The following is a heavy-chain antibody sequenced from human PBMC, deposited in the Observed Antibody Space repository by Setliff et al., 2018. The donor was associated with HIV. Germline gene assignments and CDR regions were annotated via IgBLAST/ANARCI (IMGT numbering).Heavy chain of an antibody. J-gene: IGHJ4*02. Sequence: SETLSLTCTVSGGSISTSSYYWGWIRQSPGKGLEWIGTIYYDGSTNYNPSLKSRVTISVDTSKNQFSLKLSSVTAADTAVYYCARGEYYFDYWGQGTLVTVSS. CDR3: ARGEYYFDY. CDR2: IYYDGST. V-gene: IGHV4-39*07. CDR1: GGSISTSSYY.